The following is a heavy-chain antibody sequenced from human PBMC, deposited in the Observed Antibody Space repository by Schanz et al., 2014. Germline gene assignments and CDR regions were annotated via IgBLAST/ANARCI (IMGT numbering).Heavy chain of an antibody. CDR2: ISVYHGHT. CDR1: GYTFHYHG. Sequence: QDQSVQSGGEAKNPGASATVSCKASGYTFHYHGISWVRQAPGQGLEWMGWISVYHGHTNYAEKVHSRVTMTTDASTSTGYREQRSLISDDTTVYYCVRSGGWAFGDCHGMDVWGQGTSVTVSS. V-gene: IGHV1-18*01. J-gene: IGHJ6*02. D-gene: IGHD3-16*01. CDR3: VRSGGWAFGDCHGMDV.